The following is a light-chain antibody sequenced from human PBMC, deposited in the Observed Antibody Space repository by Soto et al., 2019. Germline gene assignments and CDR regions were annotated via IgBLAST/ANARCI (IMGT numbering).Light chain of an antibody. Sequence: ALSVCPGERATLSCWASQSVSSNLAWYQQKPGQAPRLLIYGASTRATGIPARFSGSGSGTEFTLTISSLQSEDFAVYYCHQYDISPPRTFVGGITVDTK. CDR3: HQYDISPPRT. CDR2: GAS. CDR1: QSVSSN. J-gene: IGKJ4*01. V-gene: IGKV3-15*01.